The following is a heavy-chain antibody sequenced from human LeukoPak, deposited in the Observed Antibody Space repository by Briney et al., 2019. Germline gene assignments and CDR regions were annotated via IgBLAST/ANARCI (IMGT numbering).Heavy chain of an antibody. D-gene: IGHD2-21*02. J-gene: IGHJ1*01. CDR3: ARIAYCGGDCYPGYFQH. Sequence: GGSLRLSCAASGFTFSSYWMSWVRQAPGKGLEWVANIKQDGSEKYYVDSVKGRFTISRDNAKNSLYLQMNSLRAEDTAVYYCARIAYCGGDCYPGYFQHWGQGTLITVSS. CDR1: GFTFSSYW. V-gene: IGHV3-7*03. CDR2: IKQDGSEK.